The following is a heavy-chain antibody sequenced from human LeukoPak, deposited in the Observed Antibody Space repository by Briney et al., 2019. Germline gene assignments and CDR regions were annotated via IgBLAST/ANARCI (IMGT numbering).Heavy chain of an antibody. CDR3: ARDSGYNAFDY. CDR1: GFLFSNSW. CDR2: INQDGSAK. D-gene: IGHD5-12*01. J-gene: IGHJ4*02. Sequence: GGSLRLSCADSGFLFSNSWMAWVRQAPGRGLEWLANINQDGSAKTCVDSVKGRFTISRGNAKNSLYLQMNSLRAEDTAMYYCARDSGYNAFDYWGQGTLVTVSS. V-gene: IGHV3-7*05.